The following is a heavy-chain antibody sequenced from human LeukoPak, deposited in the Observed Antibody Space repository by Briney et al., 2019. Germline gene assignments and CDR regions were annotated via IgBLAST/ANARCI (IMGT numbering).Heavy chain of an antibody. CDR2: IYYSGST. V-gene: IGHV4-39*01. D-gene: IGHD3-16*01. J-gene: IGHJ5*02. Sequence: PSETLSLTCTVSGGSISSSSYYWGWIRQPPGKGLEWIGSIYYSGSTYYNPSLKSRVAISVDTSENQFSLKLSSVTAADTAVYYCASGPGGPANWFDPWGQGTLVTVSS. CDR1: GGSISSSSYY. CDR3: ASGPGGPANWFDP.